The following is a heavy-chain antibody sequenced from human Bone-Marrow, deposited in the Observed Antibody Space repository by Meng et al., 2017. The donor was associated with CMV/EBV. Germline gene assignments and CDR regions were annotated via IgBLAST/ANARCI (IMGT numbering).Heavy chain of an antibody. CDR3: ARDPRPRYYYDSSPL. D-gene: IGHD3-22*01. CDR1: GFTFNSYW. Sequence: GESLKISCAASGFTFNSYWMHWVRQAPGKGLVWVSRINNDGSSTSYADSVKGRFTISRDNAKNSLYLQMNSLRAEDTAVYYCARDPRPRYYYDSSPLWGQGTLVTVSS. CDR2: INNDGSST. V-gene: IGHV3-74*01. J-gene: IGHJ4*02.